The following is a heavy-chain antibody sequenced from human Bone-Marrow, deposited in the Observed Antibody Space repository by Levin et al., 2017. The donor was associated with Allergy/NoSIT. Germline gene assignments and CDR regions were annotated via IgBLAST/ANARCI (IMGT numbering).Heavy chain of an antibody. D-gene: IGHD5-18*01. CDR2: ISSSSSYI. CDR1: GFTFSSYS. J-gene: IGHJ5*02. V-gene: IGHV3-21*01. CDR3: ARDPGYSYDKSGYNWFDP. Sequence: GGSLRLSCAASGFTFSSYSMNWVRQAPGKGLEWVSSISSSSSYIYYADSVKGRFTISRDNAKNSLYLQMNSLRAEDTAVYYCARDPGYSYDKSGYNWFDPWGQGTLVTVSS.